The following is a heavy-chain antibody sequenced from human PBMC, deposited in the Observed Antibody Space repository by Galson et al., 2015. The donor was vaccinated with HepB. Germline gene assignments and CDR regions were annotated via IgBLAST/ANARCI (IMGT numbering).Heavy chain of an antibody. D-gene: IGHD6-13*01. Sequence: LRLSCAASGFTFSGSAIHWVRQASGKGPEWVGRIRSKANNYATSYVPSLKGRFTISRDDSKNMAYLHMKSLKTEDTAVYFCTRLGDFSGYSSRWGQGTLVTVSS. CDR2: IRSKANNYAT. V-gene: IGHV3-73*01. CDR1: GFTFSGSA. CDR3: TRLGDFSGYSSR. J-gene: IGHJ4*02.